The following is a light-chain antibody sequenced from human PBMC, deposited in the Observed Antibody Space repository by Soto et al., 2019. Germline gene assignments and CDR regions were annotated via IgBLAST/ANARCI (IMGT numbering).Light chain of an antibody. J-gene: IGLJ2*01. CDR2: DVS. CDR1: SSDVGDNNY. V-gene: IGLV2-11*01. CDR3: CSYAGSYIVV. Sequence: QSVLTQPASVSGSPGQSIAISCTGSSSDVGDNNYVCWYQQHPGKAPKLILYDVSKRPSGVPDRFSGSKSGNTASLTISGLLAEDEADYYCCSYAGSYIVVIGGGTKLTVL.